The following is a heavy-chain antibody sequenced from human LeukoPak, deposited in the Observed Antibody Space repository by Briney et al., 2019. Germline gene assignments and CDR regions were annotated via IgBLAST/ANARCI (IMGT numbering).Heavy chain of an antibody. J-gene: IGHJ4*02. CDR1: GYTFTSYY. D-gene: IGHD4-17*01. V-gene: IGHV1-46*01. CDR3: ARDGYGDYSFDY. CDR2: INPSGGST. Sequence: GASVKVSCKASGYTFTSYYMHWVRQAPGQGLEWMGIINPSGGSTSYAQKFQGRVTMTRDTSTSTVYMELSSLRSEDTAVYHCARDGYGDYSFDYWGQGTLVTVSS.